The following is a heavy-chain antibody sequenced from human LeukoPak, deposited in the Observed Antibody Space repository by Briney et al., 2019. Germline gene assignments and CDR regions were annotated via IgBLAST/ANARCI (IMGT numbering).Heavy chain of an antibody. Sequence: GASVKVSCKASGGTFNSYAISWVRQAPGQGLEWMGGIIPIFGTTNYARKFRGRVTLTADKSTRTAYMELSSLRSEDTAVYYCASRYDWNHFDYWGHGTLVTVSS. V-gene: IGHV1-69*06. CDR1: GGTFNSYA. J-gene: IGHJ4*01. D-gene: IGHD1-20*01. CDR2: IIPIFGTT. CDR3: ASRYDWNHFDY.